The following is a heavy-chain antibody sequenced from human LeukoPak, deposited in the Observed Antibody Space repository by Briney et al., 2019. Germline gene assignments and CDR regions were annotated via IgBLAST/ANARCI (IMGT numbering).Heavy chain of an antibody. CDR1: GGSFSGYY. Sequence: SETLSLTCAVYGGSFSGYYWSWIRQPPGKGLEWIGKINHSGSTNYNPSLKSRVTISVDTSKNQFSLKLSSVTAADTAVYYCARGHHVWGSYRSPANGWFDPWGQGTLVTVSS. CDR3: ARGHHVWGSYRSPANGWFDP. J-gene: IGHJ5*02. CDR2: INHSGST. D-gene: IGHD3-16*02. V-gene: IGHV4-34*01.